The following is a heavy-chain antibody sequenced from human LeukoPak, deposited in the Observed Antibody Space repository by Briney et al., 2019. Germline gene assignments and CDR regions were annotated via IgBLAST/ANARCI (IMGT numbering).Heavy chain of an antibody. D-gene: IGHD2-15*01. CDR3: AKDVGRNPYYFGY. V-gene: IGHV3-23*01. Sequence: HPGGSLRLSCAASGFTFSSYAMSWVRQAPGKGLEWVSAISGSGGSTYYADSVKGRFTISRDNSKNTLYLQMNSLRAEDTAVYYCAKDVGRNPYYFGYWGQGTLVTVSS. J-gene: IGHJ4*02. CDR2: ISGSGGST. CDR1: GFTFSSYA.